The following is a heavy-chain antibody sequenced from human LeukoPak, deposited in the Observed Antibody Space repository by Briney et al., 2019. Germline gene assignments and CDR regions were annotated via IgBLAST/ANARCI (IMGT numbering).Heavy chain of an antibody. Sequence: SETLSLTCTVSGGSISSSSYYWGWIRQPPGKGLEWIGSIYYSGSTYYNPSLKSRVTISVDTSKNQFSLKLSSVTAADTAVYYCARFLGAHYFDYWGQGTLVTVSS. D-gene: IGHD1-26*01. CDR1: GGSISSSSYY. V-gene: IGHV4-39*07. CDR3: ARFLGAHYFDY. J-gene: IGHJ4*02. CDR2: IYYSGST.